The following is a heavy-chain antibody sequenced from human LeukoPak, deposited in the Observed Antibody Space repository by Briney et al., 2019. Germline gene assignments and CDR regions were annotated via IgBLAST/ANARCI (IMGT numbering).Heavy chain of an antibody. Sequence: ASVKVSCKASGYTFTSYYMHWVRQAPGQGLEWMGWINPNSGGTNYAQKFQGRVTMTRDTSISTAYMELSRLRSDDTAVYYCARELYCSGGSCYSDENYPKNDYWGQGTLVTVSS. J-gene: IGHJ4*02. CDR1: GYTFTSYY. CDR2: INPNSGGT. CDR3: ARELYCSGGSCYSDENYPKNDY. V-gene: IGHV1-2*02. D-gene: IGHD2-15*01.